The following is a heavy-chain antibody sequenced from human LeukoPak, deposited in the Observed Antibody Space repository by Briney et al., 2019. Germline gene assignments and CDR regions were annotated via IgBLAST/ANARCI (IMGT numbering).Heavy chain of an antibody. CDR3: AKDQCFGGRVFDY. Sequence: GGSLRLSRAASGFTFSSYGMHWVRQAPGKGLEWVAFIRYDGSNKYYADSVKGRFTISRDNSKNTLYLQMNSLRAEDTAVYYCAKDQCFGGRVFDYWGQGTLVTVSS. J-gene: IGHJ4*02. V-gene: IGHV3-30*02. D-gene: IGHD3-10*01. CDR2: IRYDGSNK. CDR1: GFTFSSYG.